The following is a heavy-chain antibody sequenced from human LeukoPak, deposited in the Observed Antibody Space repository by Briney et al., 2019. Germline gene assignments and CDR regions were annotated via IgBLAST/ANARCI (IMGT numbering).Heavy chain of an antibody. J-gene: IGHJ4*02. D-gene: IGHD1-26*01. Sequence: GALRLSCAASGFTFSSYAMSWVRQAPGKGLEWVSAISGSGGSTYYADSVKGRFTISRDNSKNTLYLQMNSLRAEDTAVYYCAKEEEEVGAFDYWGQGTLVTVSS. CDR1: GFTFSSYA. V-gene: IGHV3-23*01. CDR2: ISGSGGST. CDR3: AKEEEEVGAFDY.